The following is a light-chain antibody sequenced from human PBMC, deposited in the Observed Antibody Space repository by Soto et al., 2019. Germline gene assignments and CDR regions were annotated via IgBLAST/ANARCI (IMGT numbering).Light chain of an antibody. CDR2: DVS. CDR1: RSDVGYYDY. Sequence: QSALTQPASVSGSPEQSITISCTGTRSDVGYYDYVSWYQQHPGKAPKLVIYDVSHRPSGVSNRFSGSKSGNTASLTISGLQAEDEGDYYCSSYTTTYTWMFGGGTKVTVL. CDR3: SSYTTTYTWM. J-gene: IGLJ3*02. V-gene: IGLV2-14*01.